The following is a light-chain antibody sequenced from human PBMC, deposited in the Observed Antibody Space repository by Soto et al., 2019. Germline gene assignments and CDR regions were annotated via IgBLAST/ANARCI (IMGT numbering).Light chain of an antibody. Sequence: EIVLTQSPGTLSLSPGERATLSCRAGQSVSSSYLAWYQQKPGQAPRLLIYGASSRATGIPDRFSGSGSGTDFTLTISRLEPEDFAVYYCQQYPGYTFGQGTKLEI. CDR2: GAS. CDR1: QSVSSSY. CDR3: QQYPGYT. V-gene: IGKV3-20*01. J-gene: IGKJ2*01.